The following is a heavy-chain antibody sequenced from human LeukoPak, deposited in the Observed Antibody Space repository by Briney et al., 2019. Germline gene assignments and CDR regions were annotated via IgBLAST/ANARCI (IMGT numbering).Heavy chain of an antibody. CDR2: FDPEEGET. CDR1: GYTLTELS. D-gene: IGHD1-26*01. V-gene: IGHV1-24*01. Sequence: ASVKVSCKVSGYTLTELSMHWVRQAPGKGLEWMGGFDPEEGETIYAQKFQGRVTMTEDTSTDTAYMELSSLRSEDTAVYYCATQNSGSYWVEAFDIWGQGTMVTVSS. J-gene: IGHJ3*02. CDR3: ATQNSGSYWVEAFDI.